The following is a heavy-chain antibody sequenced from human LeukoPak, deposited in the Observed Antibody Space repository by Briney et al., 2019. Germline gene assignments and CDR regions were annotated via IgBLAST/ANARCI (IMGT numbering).Heavy chain of an antibody. V-gene: IGHV3-33*06. Sequence: PGGSLRLSCAASGFTFSSYGMHWVRQAPGKGLEWVAVIWYDGSNKYYADSVKGRFTISRDNSKNTLYLQMNSLRAEDTAVYYCAKLAAAGAYYYYYMDVWGKGTTVTVSS. CDR2: IWYDGSNK. CDR1: GFTFSSYG. J-gene: IGHJ6*03. CDR3: AKLAAAGAYYYYYMDV. D-gene: IGHD6-13*01.